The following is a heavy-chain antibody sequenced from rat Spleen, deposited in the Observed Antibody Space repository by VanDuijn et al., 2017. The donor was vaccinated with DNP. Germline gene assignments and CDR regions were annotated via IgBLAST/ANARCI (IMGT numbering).Heavy chain of an antibody. Sequence: EVQLVESGGGPVQPGRSLKLSCVASGFTFNNYWMTWIRQAPGKRLEWVASIANSGGSIHYPDSLKGRFTISRDNARSTLYLQMDSLRSEDTATYYCATSRDGFAYWGQGASVTVSS. CDR2: IANSGGSI. J-gene: IGHJ4*01. CDR3: ATSRDGFAY. CDR1: GFTFNNYW. V-gene: IGHV5-31*01. D-gene: IGHD1-4*01.